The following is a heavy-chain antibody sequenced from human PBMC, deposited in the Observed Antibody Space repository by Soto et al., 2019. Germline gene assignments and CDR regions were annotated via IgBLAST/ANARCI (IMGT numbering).Heavy chain of an antibody. Sequence: QLNLVRSGPEGRNPGAPGKVSSKESGATFTDSLYPWVRKPPGQGLGWMGTVNPSGGHPTYAQHFLGRMTMTRDTSTSTLYMELTSLTSEDTAVYYCARGGHVVVVTAALDYWGQGTLVTVSS. CDR3: ARGGHVVVVTAALDY. D-gene: IGHD2-21*02. CDR1: GATFTDSL. V-gene: IGHV1-46*01. J-gene: IGHJ4*02. CDR2: VNPSGGHP.